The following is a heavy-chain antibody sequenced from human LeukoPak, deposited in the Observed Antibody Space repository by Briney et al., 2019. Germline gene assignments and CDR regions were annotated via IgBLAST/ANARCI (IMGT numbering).Heavy chain of an antibody. CDR3: AEGTMIVGYFDY. CDR2: IYHSGST. V-gene: IGHV4-39*07. D-gene: IGHD3-22*01. CDR1: GGSISSSGYY. Sequence: SETLSLTCAVSGGSISSSGYYWGWIRQPPGKGLEWIGSIYHSGSTYYNPSLKSRVTISVDTSKNQFSLKLSSVTAADTAVYYCAEGTMIVGYFDYWGQGTLVTVSS. J-gene: IGHJ4*02.